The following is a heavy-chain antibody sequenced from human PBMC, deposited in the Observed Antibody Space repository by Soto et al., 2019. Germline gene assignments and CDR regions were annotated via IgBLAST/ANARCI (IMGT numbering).Heavy chain of an antibody. D-gene: IGHD6-25*01. CDR2: IYYSGTT. Sequence: QVQLQESGPGLVKSSETLSLTCSVSGGSISGYSFSWIRQPPGKGLEWIGHIYYSGTTNYNPSLKSRGTISVDTSKNQFSLKVNSVTTADTAVYYCARHVSSGSSPFDYWGQGTLVTVSS. V-gene: IGHV4-59*01. J-gene: IGHJ4*02. CDR1: GGSISGYS. CDR3: ARHVSSGSSPFDY.